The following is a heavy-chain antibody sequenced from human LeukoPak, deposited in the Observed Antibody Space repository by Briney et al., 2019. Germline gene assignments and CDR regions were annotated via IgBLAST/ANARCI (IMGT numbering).Heavy chain of an antibody. J-gene: IGHJ4*02. D-gene: IGHD1-1*01. V-gene: IGHV4-4*02. CDR3: ARGRLPPSLEGYY. CDR1: GVFISYSYW. CDR2: IHGVT. Sequence: SGTLSLTCAVSGVFISYSYWWSWVRQFPGKGLEWIGEIHGVTNYNPSLKSRLIISEDKSKNEFYLTLRSVTAADTALYYFARGRLPPSLEGYYWGQGVLVTVSS.